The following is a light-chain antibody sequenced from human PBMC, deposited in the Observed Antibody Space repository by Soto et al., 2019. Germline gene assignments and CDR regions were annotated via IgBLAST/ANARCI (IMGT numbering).Light chain of an antibody. CDR3: QQYNNWPPYT. CDR1: QSVFSN. Sequence: EIVMTQSPATLSVSPGERATLSCRASQSVFSNLAWYQQKPGLAPRLLIYGASTRATGIPARFSGSGSGTEFTLTISSLQSEDFAVYYCQQYNNWPPYTFGQGTKLEIK. J-gene: IGKJ2*01. V-gene: IGKV3-15*01. CDR2: GAS.